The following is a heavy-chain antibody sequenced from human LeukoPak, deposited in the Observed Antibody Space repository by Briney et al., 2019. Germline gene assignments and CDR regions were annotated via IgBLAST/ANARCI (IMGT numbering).Heavy chain of an antibody. Sequence: SETLSLTCAVYGGSFSGYYWSWIRQPPGKGLEWIGEINHSGSTNYNPSLKSRVTISVDTSKNQFSLKLSSVTAADTAVYYCARSPYYYDSSPRDIWGQGTMVTVSS. V-gene: IGHV4-34*01. CDR2: INHSGST. D-gene: IGHD3-22*01. CDR1: GGSFSGYY. J-gene: IGHJ3*02. CDR3: ARSPYYYDSSPRDI.